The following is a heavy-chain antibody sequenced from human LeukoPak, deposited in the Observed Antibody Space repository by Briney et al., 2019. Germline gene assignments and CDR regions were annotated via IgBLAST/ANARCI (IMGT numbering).Heavy chain of an antibody. Sequence: PGGSLRLSCAASGFTFSTYSMNWVRQAPGKGVEWVSSISSSSSYIHYADSVKGRFTISRDNARNSLYLQMNSLRAEDTAVYYCARGTMFPYYFDYWGQGTLVTVSS. CDR1: GFTFSTYS. CDR2: ISSSSSYI. J-gene: IGHJ4*02. V-gene: IGHV3-21*01. D-gene: IGHD3-10*02. CDR3: ARGTMFPYYFDY.